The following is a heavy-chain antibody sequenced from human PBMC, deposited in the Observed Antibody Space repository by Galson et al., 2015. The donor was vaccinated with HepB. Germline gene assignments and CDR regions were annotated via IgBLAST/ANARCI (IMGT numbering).Heavy chain of an antibody. V-gene: IGHV3-53*01. J-gene: IGHJ3*02. D-gene: IGHD1-26*01. CDR1: GFTVSSNY. CDR2: IYSGGST. Sequence: SLRLSCAASGFTVSSNYMSWVRQAPGKGLEWVSVIYSGGSTYYADSVKGRFTISRDNSKNTLYLQMNSPRAEDTAVYYCARGSGSYSRAHNAFDIWGQGTMVTVSS. CDR3: ARGSGSYSRAHNAFDI.